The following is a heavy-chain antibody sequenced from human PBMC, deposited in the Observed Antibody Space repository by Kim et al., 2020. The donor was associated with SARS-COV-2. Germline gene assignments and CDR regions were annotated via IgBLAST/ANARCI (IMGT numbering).Heavy chain of an antibody. V-gene: IGHV3-33*05. CDR1: GFIFRNFG. CDR2: ISNDGATA. CDR3: ARPSSSHFDF. J-gene: IGHJ4*02. Sequence: GGSLRLSCAASGFIFRNFGLHRVRQAPGKGLEWVAFISNDGATAIYADSVRGRFTISRDYSENKVYLQMDSLSAGDTAVYYCARPSSSHFDFWGQGTLVSVSS. D-gene: IGHD3-10*01.